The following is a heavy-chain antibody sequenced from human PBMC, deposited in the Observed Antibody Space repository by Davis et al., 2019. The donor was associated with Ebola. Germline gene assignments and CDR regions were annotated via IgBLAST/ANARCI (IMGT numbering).Heavy chain of an antibody. Sequence: HTGGSLRLSCAASGFTFSSYWMHWVRQAPGKGPVWVSRIETDGSTTTYADSVKGRFTISRDNAKNTLYLQMNSLRAEDTAVYYCATGGSSDYWGQGTLVTVSS. CDR3: ATGGSSDY. CDR1: GFTFSSYW. D-gene: IGHD2-2*01. J-gene: IGHJ4*02. V-gene: IGHV3-74*01. CDR2: IETDGSTT.